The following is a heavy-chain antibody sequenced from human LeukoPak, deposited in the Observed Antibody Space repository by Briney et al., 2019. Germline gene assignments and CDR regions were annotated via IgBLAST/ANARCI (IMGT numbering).Heavy chain of an antibody. J-gene: IGHJ4*02. CDR1: GYTFTGYY. CDR3: ARDGMDSYDSSGYYPIDY. CDR2: INPNSGGT. Sequence: APVNVSCKASGYTFTGYYMHWVRQAPGQGLEWMGWINPNSGGTNYAQKFQGRVTMTRDTSISTAYMELSRLRSDDTAVYYCARDGMDSYDSSGYYPIDYWGRGTLVSVS. D-gene: IGHD3-22*01. V-gene: IGHV1-2*02.